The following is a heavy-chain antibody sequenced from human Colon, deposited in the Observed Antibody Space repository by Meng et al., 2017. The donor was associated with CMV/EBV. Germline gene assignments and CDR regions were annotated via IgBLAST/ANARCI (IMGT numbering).Heavy chain of an antibody. V-gene: IGHV3-23*01. J-gene: IGHJ6*02. CDR1: GFTFNNYV. Sequence: GGSLRLSCTASGFTFNNYVMAWVRQAPGKGLEGASGISGSGSSTYYADSVKGGYTISRDNSKTTLYLQMNSLGAEDTAVYYCAKDTAYYYGSGSRAYGMDVWGQGTTVTVSS. CDR2: ISGSGSST. CDR3: AKDTAYYYGSGSRAYGMDV. D-gene: IGHD3-10*01.